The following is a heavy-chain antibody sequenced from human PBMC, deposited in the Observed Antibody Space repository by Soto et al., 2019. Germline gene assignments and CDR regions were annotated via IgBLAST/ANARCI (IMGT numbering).Heavy chain of an antibody. J-gene: IGHJ6*02. Sequence: SVKVSCKASGFTFTSSAVHWVRQARGQRLEWIGWIVVGSGNTNYAQKFQERVTITRDMSTSTAYMELSSLRSEDTAVYYCAASWDGGYYYYGMDVWGQGTTVTVYS. CDR2: IVVGSGNT. CDR3: AASWDGGYYYYGMDV. V-gene: IGHV1-58*01. CDR1: GFTFTSSA. D-gene: IGHD6-13*01.